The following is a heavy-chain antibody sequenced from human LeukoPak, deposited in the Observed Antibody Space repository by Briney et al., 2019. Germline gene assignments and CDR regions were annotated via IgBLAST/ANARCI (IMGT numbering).Heavy chain of an antibody. CDR1: GYSISSGYH. J-gene: IGHJ4*02. CDR2: MHHSGST. V-gene: IGHV4-38-2*01. Sequence: SETLSLTCAVSGYSISSGYHWGWIRQPPGKGLEWIGSMHHSGSTDYNPSLKRRVTISVDTSKNQFSLKLRSVTAADTAVYYCARHSGYDILTGYYPWYFDYWGQGTLVTVSS. CDR3: ARHSGYDILTGYYPWYFDY. D-gene: IGHD3-9*01.